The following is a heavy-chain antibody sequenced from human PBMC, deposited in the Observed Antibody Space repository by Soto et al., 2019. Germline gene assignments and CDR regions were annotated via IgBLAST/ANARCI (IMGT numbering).Heavy chain of an antibody. V-gene: IGHV1-46*01. J-gene: IGHJ4*02. D-gene: IGHD1-26*01. CDR1: GYTLASYY. CDR2: ISRDGVWT. CDR3: VREGPPSGKLFDY. Sequence: QVQMVQSGAEVKMPGASVKVSCQAFGYTLASYYMHWVRQAPGQGLEWVGFISRDGVWTGYAQNCQDRATVSRDTSTNTVYLGLSSLRSEDTAVYYCVREGPPSGKLFDYWGQGTLVTVAS.